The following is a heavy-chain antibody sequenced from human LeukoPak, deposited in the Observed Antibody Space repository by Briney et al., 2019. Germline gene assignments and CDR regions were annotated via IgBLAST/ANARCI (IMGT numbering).Heavy chain of an antibody. Sequence: GSLRLSCAASGFTFSSYAMSWVRQAPGKGLEWIGEINHSGSTNYNPSLKSRVTISVDTSKNQFSLKLSSVTAADTAVYYCARGRVTGYSYGYHYYYYMDVWGKGTTVTVSS. CDR1: GFTFSSYA. V-gene: IGHV4-34*01. CDR2: INHSGST. D-gene: IGHD5-18*01. J-gene: IGHJ6*03. CDR3: ARGRVTGYSYGYHYYYYMDV.